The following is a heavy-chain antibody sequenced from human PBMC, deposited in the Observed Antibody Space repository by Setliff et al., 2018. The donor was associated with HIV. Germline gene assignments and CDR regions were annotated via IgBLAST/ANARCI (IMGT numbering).Heavy chain of an antibody. D-gene: IGHD2-8*01. Sequence: SETLSLTCTVSGYSISSGYYWGWIRQPPGKGLEWIGRIYSSGITNYNPSLKSRLTISLDTSKNQFSLQVTSVTAADTAVYYCARDPYCPNTCYEDFTFDSWGQGTLVTVSS. CDR2: IYSSGIT. CDR1: GYSISSGYY. CDR3: ARDPYCPNTCYEDFTFDS. V-gene: IGHV4-38-2*02. J-gene: IGHJ4*02.